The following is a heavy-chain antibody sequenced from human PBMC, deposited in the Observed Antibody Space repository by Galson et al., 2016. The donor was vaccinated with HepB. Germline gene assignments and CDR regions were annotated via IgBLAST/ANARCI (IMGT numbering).Heavy chain of an antibody. CDR3: ARGFGTSGYTDAFDI. J-gene: IGHJ3*02. V-gene: IGHV3-7*03. Sequence: SLRLSCAVSGVTMSDYWMNWVRQAPGKGLEWVAIIKQDGSQKYYVDSVKGRFTISRDNAKNSLYLQMNSLRAEDTAVYYCARGFGTSGYTDAFDIWGQGTMVTVSS. D-gene: IGHD5-12*01. CDR2: IKQDGSQK. CDR1: GVTMSDYW.